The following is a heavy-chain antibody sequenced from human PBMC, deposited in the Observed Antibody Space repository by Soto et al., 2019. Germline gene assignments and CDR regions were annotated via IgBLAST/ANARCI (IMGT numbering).Heavy chain of an antibody. CDR2: ISYDGSNK. Sequence: GGSLRLSCAASGFTFSSYGMHWVRQAPGKGLEWVAVISYDGSNKYYADSVKGRFTISRDNSKNTLYLQMNGLRAEDTAVYYCAKGIAVAGRGPFYSDYYYYYGMDVWGQGTTVTVSS. V-gene: IGHV3-30*18. CDR3: AKGIAVAGRGPFYSDYYYYYGMDV. CDR1: GFTFSSYG. J-gene: IGHJ6*02. D-gene: IGHD6-19*01.